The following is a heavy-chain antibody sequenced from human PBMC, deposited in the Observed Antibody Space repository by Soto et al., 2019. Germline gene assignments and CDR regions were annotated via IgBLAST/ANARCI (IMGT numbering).Heavy chain of an antibody. V-gene: IGHV1-18*04. CDR3: ASPVVPADIFPHYYGMDV. J-gene: IGHJ6*02. CDR2: ISAYNGNT. Sequence: ASVKVSCKASGYTFTSYGISWVRQAPGQGLEWMGWISAYNGNTNYAQKLQGRVTMTTDTSTSTAYMELRSLRSDDTAVYYCASPVVPADIFPHYYGMDVWGQGTTVTVSS. CDR1: GYTFTSYG. D-gene: IGHD2-2*01.